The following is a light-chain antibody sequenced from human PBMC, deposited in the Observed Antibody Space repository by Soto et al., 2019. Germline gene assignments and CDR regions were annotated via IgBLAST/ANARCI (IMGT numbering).Light chain of an antibody. Sequence: QAVVTQPPSVSGAPGQRVTISCTGSSSNIGAGYDVHWYQHLPGTAPKLLIYGNNNRPSGVPDRFSGSKSGTSASLAIAGLQADDEADYYCQSYDPTLRTSLFGGGTQLTVL. CDR1: SSNIGAGYD. J-gene: IGLJ2*01. V-gene: IGLV1-40*01. CDR2: GNN. CDR3: QSYDPTLRTSL.